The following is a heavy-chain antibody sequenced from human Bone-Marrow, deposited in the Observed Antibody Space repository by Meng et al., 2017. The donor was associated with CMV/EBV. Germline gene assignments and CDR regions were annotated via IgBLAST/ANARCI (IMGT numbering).Heavy chain of an antibody. V-gene: IGHV3-30*02. J-gene: IGHJ3*02. CDR3: AKDWADATDIVIVPSATASGSAFDI. CDR2: IRYDGGNK. D-gene: IGHD2-2*01. Sequence: LSLTCAASGFTFSNYGMHWVRQAPGKGLEWVTFIRYDGGNKYYADSVKGRFTISRDNSKNTLYLQLNSLRPEDTAVYYCAKDWADATDIVIVPSATASGSAFDIWGQATMVTVSS. CDR1: GFTFSNYG.